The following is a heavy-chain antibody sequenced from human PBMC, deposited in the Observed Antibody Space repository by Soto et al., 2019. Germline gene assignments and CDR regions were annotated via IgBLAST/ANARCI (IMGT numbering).Heavy chain of an antibody. V-gene: IGHV3-23*01. CDR1: GFIFSNSA. CDR2: ISESGNTI. J-gene: IGHJ6*02. Sequence: EVQLLESGGGLVHPGGSLRLSCAASGFIFSNSAMTWARQAPGKRLEWVSAISESGNTIFYADSVKGRFTVSRDNSRNTLYLQMNSLRADDTAVYYCARYIPGVRYYGMDVWGHGTTVTVSS. D-gene: IGHD2-2*01. CDR3: ARYIPGVRYYGMDV.